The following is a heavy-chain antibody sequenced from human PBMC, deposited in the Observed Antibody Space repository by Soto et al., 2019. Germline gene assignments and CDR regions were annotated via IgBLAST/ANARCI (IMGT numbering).Heavy chain of an antibody. D-gene: IGHD6-19*01. Sequence: GGSLRLSCAASGFTFSSYAMSWVRQAPGKGLEWVSTISGSGGSTYYADSVKGRFAISRDNSKNTLYLQMNSLRAEDTAVYYCARSYKSGWYYFDYWGQGTLVTVSS. CDR3: ARSYKSGWYYFDY. CDR2: ISGSGGST. CDR1: GFTFSSYA. V-gene: IGHV3-23*01. J-gene: IGHJ4*02.